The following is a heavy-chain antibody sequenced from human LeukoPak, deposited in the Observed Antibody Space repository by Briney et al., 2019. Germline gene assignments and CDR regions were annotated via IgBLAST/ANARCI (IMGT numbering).Heavy chain of an antibody. V-gene: IGHV3-66*01. CDR3: ARARLGTFDY. J-gene: IGHJ4*02. CDR2: IYSGGST. CDR1: GFTFSNYA. D-gene: IGHD1-1*01. Sequence: GGSLRLSCAASGFTFSNYAMSWVRQAPGKGLEWVSVIYSGGSTYYADSVKGRFTISRDNSKNTLYLQMNSLRAEDTAVYYCARARLGTFDYWGQGTLVTVSS.